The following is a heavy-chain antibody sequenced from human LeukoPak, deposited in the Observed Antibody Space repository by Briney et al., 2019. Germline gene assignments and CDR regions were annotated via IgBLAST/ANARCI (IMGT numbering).Heavy chain of an antibody. J-gene: IGHJ4*02. CDR1: GFTFSDYY. CDR3: ASSDYGGFDY. D-gene: IGHD4-17*01. CDR2: ISSSSSYI. Sequence: GGSLRLSCAASGFTFSDYYMNWVRQAPGKGLEWVSSISSSSSYIFYADSVKGRFTISRDNAKNSLYLQMNSLRAEDTAVYHCASSDYGGFDYWGQGTLVTVSS. V-gene: IGHV3-21*01.